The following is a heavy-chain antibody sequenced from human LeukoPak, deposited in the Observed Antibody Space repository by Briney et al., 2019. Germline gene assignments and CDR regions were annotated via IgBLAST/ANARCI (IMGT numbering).Heavy chain of an antibody. J-gene: IGHJ4*02. CDR2: IDTVGRT. V-gene: IGHV3-13*01. D-gene: IGHD5-18*01. Sequence: QTGGSLRLSCAASGFSFRDYDMHWVRQTPGKGLEWVSAIDTVGRTYSSDSVQGRFSISRENTKNYLYLQMNSLRAGDTAVYYCARGYSYGIYYFDAWGQGTLVTVSS. CDR3: ARGYSYGIYYFDA. CDR1: GFSFRDYD.